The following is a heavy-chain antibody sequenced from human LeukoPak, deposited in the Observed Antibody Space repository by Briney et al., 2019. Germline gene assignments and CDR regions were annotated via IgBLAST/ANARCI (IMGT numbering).Heavy chain of an antibody. V-gene: IGHV4-59*01. D-gene: IGHD3-22*01. J-gene: IGHJ4*02. CDR2: IYYSGST. Sequence: SETLSLTCTVSGGSISSYYWSWIRQPPGKGLEWIGYIYYSGSTNYNPSLKSRVAISVDTSKDQFSLKLSSVTAADTAVYYCARAGFSSGFYYLDYWGQGTLVTVSS. CDR3: ARAGFSSGFYYLDY. CDR1: GGSISSYY.